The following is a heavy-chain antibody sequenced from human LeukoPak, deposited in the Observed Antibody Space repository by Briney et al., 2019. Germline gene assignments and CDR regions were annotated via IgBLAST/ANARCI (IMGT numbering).Heavy chain of an antibody. V-gene: IGHV1-2*02. CDR1: GYTFTGDY. Sequence: RPSVKVSCTASGYTFTGDYMHWVRQAPGQGLEWMGWSNPNSGGTNYAQKFQGRVTMTTDMSIRTAYMEMSRLRSDDTAVYYCATSSDGYYYYYGMDVWGHGTTVTVSS. D-gene: IGHD5-24*01. CDR2: SNPNSGGT. CDR3: ATSSDGYYYYYGMDV. J-gene: IGHJ6*02.